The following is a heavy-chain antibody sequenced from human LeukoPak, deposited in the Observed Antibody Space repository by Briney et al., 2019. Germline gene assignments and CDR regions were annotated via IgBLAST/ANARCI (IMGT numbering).Heavy chain of an antibody. D-gene: IGHD3-3*01. J-gene: IGHJ3*01. V-gene: IGHV1-69*13. CDR1: GGTFSSYT. CDR2: IIPFFGTA. CDR3: AASGRNVWSGYKDAFDV. Sequence: SVKVSCKASGGTFSSYTFSWVRQAPGQGLEWMGGIIPFFGTANYAQKFQGRVTITADESTSTVNMELSGLRSEATAMYYCAASGRNVWSGYKDAFDVWGQGTMVIVSS.